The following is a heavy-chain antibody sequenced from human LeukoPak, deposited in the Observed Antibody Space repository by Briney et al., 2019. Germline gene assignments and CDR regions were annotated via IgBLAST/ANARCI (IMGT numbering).Heavy chain of an antibody. CDR3: AKDSYRSSQIVATHHPMDD. V-gene: IGHV3-30*18. D-gene: IGHD5-12*01. J-gene: IGHJ4*02. Sequence: PGGSLRLSCAASGFTFSSYGMHWVRQAPGKGLEWVAVTSYDGSNKYYADSVKGRFTISRDNSKNTLYLQMNSLRAEDTAVYYCAKDSYRSSQIVATHHPMDDWGQGTLVTVSS. CDR2: TSYDGSNK. CDR1: GFTFSSYG.